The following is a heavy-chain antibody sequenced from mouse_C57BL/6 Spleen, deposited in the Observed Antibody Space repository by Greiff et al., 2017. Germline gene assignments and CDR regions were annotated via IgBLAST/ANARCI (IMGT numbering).Heavy chain of an antibody. CDR2: ISYDGSN. Sequence: EVQLQESGPGLVKPSQSLSLTCSVTGYSITSGYYWNWIRQFPGNKLEWMGYISYDGSNNYNPSLKNRISITRDTSKNQFFLKLNSVTTEDTATYYCARDYGYDEDYFDYWGQGTTLTVSS. J-gene: IGHJ2*01. CDR1: GYSITSGYY. CDR3: ARDYGYDEDYFDY. D-gene: IGHD2-2*01. V-gene: IGHV3-6*01.